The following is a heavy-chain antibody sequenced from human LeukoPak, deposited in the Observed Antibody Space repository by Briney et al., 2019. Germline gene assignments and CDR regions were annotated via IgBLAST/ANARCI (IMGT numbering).Heavy chain of an antibody. CDR2: IKQDGSKK. J-gene: IGHJ4*02. Sequence: GGSLRLSCVASGFPFSSYWMTWVRQAPGKGLEWVANIKQDGSKKSYVDSVKGRFTISRDNAKNSLYLQMNSLRAEDTAIYYCTRVGYIDEGIDYWGQGTLATVSS. CDR3: TRVGYIDEGIDY. CDR1: GFPFSSYW. V-gene: IGHV3-7*04. D-gene: IGHD5-24*01.